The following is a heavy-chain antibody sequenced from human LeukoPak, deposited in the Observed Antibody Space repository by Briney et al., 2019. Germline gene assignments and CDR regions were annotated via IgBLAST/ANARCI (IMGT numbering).Heavy chain of an antibody. V-gene: IGHV4-38-2*02. D-gene: IGHD1-26*01. Sequence: SETLSLTCTVSGYSISSSYYWGWIRQPPGKGLEWIGSIFHSGSTYYNPSLKSRVTISVDTSKNQFSLKLRSLTAADTAVYSCARGVVGATRANWFDPWGQGTLVTVSS. CDR1: GYSISSSYY. J-gene: IGHJ5*02. CDR2: IFHSGST. CDR3: ARGVVGATRANWFDP.